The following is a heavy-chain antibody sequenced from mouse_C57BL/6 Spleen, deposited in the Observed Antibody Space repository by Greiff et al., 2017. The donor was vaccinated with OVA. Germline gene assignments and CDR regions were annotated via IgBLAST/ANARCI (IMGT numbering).Heavy chain of an antibody. Sequence: EVMLVESGGGLVQPGGSLSLSCAASGFTFTDYYMSWVCQPPGKALEWLGVIRNKANGYTTEYSASVKGRFTISRDNSQSILYLQMNALRAEDSATYYCARSYGSSVYAMDYWGQGTSVTVSS. CDR3: ARSYGSSVYAMDY. V-gene: IGHV7-3*01. CDR2: IRNKANGYTT. D-gene: IGHD1-1*01. CDR1: GFTFTDYY. J-gene: IGHJ4*01.